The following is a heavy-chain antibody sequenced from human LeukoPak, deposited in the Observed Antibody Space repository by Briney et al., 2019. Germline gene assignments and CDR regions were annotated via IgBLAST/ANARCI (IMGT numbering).Heavy chain of an antibody. D-gene: IGHD6-13*01. J-gene: IGHJ4*02. CDR1: GFTFSSYA. Sequence: PGGSLRLSCVASGFTFSSYAMSWIRQPPGKGLEWIGYIYYSGSTNYNPSLNSRVTISVDTSKNQFSLKLSSVTAADTAVYYCARSFHSSSWYFDYWGQGTLVTVSS. CDR2: IYYSGST. CDR3: ARSFHSSSWYFDY. V-gene: IGHV4-59*08.